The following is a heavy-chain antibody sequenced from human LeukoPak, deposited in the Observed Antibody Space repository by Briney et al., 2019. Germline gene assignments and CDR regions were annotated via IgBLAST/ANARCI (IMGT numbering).Heavy chain of an antibody. D-gene: IGHD3-3*01. Sequence: GGSLRLSCAASGFTFSSYAMHWVRQAPGKGLEWVAVISYDGSNKYYADSVKGRFTISRDNSKNTLYLQMNSLRAEDTAVYYCAKDFPRGDFWSGYSYWGQGTLVTVSS. J-gene: IGHJ4*02. CDR3: AKDFPRGDFWSGYSY. V-gene: IGHV3-30*04. CDR1: GFTFSSYA. CDR2: ISYDGSNK.